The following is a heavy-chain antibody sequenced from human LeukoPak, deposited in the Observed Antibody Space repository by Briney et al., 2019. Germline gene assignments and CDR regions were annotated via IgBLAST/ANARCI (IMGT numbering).Heavy chain of an antibody. Sequence: SETLSLTCTVSGGSISSSSYYWGWIRQPPGEGLEWIGSIYYSGSTYYNPSLKSRVTISVDTSKNQFSLKLSSVTAPDTAVYYCARHWYNSGWYFDPWGQGTLVTVSS. D-gene: IGHD6-19*01. J-gene: IGHJ5*02. CDR1: GGSISSSSYY. V-gene: IGHV4-39*01. CDR3: ARHWYNSGWYFDP. CDR2: IYYSGST.